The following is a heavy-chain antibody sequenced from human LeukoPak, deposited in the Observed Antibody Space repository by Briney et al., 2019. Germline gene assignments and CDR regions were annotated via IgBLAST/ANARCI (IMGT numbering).Heavy chain of an antibody. CDR3: ARRRILTGYYYYFDY. D-gene: IGHD3-9*01. CDR1: GYSFTSYW. Sequence: GESLKISCKGSGYSFTSYWIGWVRQMPGKGLEWMGIIYPGDSDTRYSPSLQGQVTISADKSISTAYLQWSSLKASDTAMYYCARRRILTGYYYYFDYWGQGTLVTVSS. V-gene: IGHV5-51*01. CDR2: IYPGDSDT. J-gene: IGHJ4*02.